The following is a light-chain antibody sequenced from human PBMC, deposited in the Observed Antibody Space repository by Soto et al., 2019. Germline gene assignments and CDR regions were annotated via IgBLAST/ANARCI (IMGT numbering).Light chain of an antibody. V-gene: IGLV1-36*01. CDR3: AAWDDSLNGVV. CDR1: SSNIGHNA. CDR2: YDD. Sequence: QSVLTQPPSVSAAPRQRVTISCSGSSSNIGHNAVNWYQQLPGKAPKLLIYYDDLLPSGVSDRFSGSKSGTSASLAISGLQSEDEADYYCAAWDDSLNGVVFGGGTKVTVL. J-gene: IGLJ2*01.